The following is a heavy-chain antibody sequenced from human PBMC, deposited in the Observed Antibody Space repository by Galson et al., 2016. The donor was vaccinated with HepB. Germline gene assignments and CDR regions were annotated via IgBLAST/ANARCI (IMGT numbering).Heavy chain of an antibody. CDR2: IEPSSGST. V-gene: IGHV1-46*01. Sequence: SVKVSCKASGYTFINYYLNWMRQVPGQGLEWMGAIEPSSGSTIYAQKFQGRVTVTSDTSTNTLYMELRSLRSDDAAVYYCGRAQLEFRSHFTAVDYWGQGTLVTVSS. CDR3: GRAQLEFRSHFTAVDY. D-gene: IGHD1-1*01. CDR1: GYTFINYY. J-gene: IGHJ4*02.